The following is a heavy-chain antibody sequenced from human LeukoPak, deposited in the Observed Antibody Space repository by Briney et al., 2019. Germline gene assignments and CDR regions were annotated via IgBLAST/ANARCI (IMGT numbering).Heavy chain of an antibody. CDR2: FDPEDGET. CDR3: ALGSGSPSGY. CDR1: GYTLTELS. D-gene: IGHD3-10*01. J-gene: IGHJ4*02. Sequence: ASVKVSCKVSGYTLTELSMHWVRQAPGKGLEWMGGFDPEDGETIYAQKFQGRVTITADESTSTAYMELSSLRSEDTAVYYCALGSGSPSGYWGQGTLVTVSS. V-gene: IGHV1-24*01.